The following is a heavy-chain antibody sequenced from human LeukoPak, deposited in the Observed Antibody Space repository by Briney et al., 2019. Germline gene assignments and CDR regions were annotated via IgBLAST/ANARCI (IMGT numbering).Heavy chain of an antibody. CDR3: SRDRGVTYYYYHMDV. CDR1: GFTFSNYG. D-gene: IGHD3-10*01. CDR2: IRSDGSNK. Sequence: GGSLRLSCAASGFTFSNYGMHWVRQAPGKGLEWVAFIRSDGSNKYYADSVKGRFTISRDNSKNTLYVQMNSLRGEDTAVYYCSRDRGVTYYYYHMDVWGKGTTVTVSS. J-gene: IGHJ6*03. V-gene: IGHV3-30*02.